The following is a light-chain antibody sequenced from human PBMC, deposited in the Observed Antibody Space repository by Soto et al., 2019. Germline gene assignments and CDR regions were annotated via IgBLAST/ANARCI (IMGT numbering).Light chain of an antibody. V-gene: IGKV3-11*01. Sequence: EIVLTQSPATLSLSPGERATLSCRASPSVTNFLACYQQKPGQAPRLLIYGAFNRATGIPARFSGSGSGTDFTLTISSLEPEDFAVYYCQQRNIWPPVTFGQGTRLEIK. CDR1: PSVTNF. CDR3: QQRNIWPPVT. J-gene: IGKJ5*01. CDR2: GAF.